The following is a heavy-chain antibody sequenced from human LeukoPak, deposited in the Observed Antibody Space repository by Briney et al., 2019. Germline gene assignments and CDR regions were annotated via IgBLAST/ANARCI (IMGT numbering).Heavy chain of an antibody. J-gene: IGHJ5*02. Sequence: SETLSLTCTVSGGSLSSGDYYWSWIRQPPGKGLEWIGYIYYRGSTNYNPSLKSRVTISVDTSKNQFSLKLSSVTAADTPMFSCARVFPDYRTHWFDPWGQGTLVTVSS. V-gene: IGHV4-61*08. CDR3: ARVFPDYRTHWFDP. CDR2: IYYRGST. D-gene: IGHD4-11*01. CDR1: GGSLSSGDYY.